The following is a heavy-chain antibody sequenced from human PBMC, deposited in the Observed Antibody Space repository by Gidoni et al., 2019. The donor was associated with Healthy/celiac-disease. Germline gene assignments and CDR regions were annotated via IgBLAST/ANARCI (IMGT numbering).Heavy chain of an antibody. D-gene: IGHD3-10*01. Sequence: QVQLVQSGAAVKKPGSSVKVSCTASGGTFSSYAISWVRPAPGQGLEWMGGIIHIFGTANYEQKFQGRVTITADESTSTAYMELSSLRSEETAVYYCARAQSRGITMVQGVIITYDAFDIWGQGTMVTVSS. CDR1: GGTFSSYA. V-gene: IGHV1-69*01. J-gene: IGHJ3*02. CDR2: IIHIFGTA. CDR3: ARAQSRGITMVQGVIITYDAFDI.